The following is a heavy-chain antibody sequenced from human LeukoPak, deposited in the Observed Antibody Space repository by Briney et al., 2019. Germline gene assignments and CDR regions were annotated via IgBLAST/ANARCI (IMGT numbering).Heavy chain of an antibody. Sequence: PGRSLRLSCAASGFTFSSYGMHWVRQAPGKGLEWVAVIWYDGSNKYYADSVKGRFTISRDNSKNTLYLQMNSLRAEDTAVYYCARAPPSIAAAGPHFDYWGQGTLVTVSS. V-gene: IGHV3-33*01. CDR1: GFTFSSYG. J-gene: IGHJ4*02. CDR3: ARAPPSIAAAGPHFDY. CDR2: IWYDGSNK. D-gene: IGHD6-13*01.